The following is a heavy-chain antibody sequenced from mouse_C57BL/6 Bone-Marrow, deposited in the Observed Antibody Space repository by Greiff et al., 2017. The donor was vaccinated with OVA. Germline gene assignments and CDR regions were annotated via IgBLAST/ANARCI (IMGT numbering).Heavy chain of an antibody. V-gene: IGHV1-52*01. Sequence: QVQLQQPGAELVRPGSSVKLSCKASGYTFPSYWVHWVKPRPIQGLEWIGNIDPSDSETHYNQKFKDKATLTVDKSSSTAYMQLSSLTSEDSAVYYCARRYGSSYPFAYWGQGTLVTVSA. CDR2: IDPSDSET. CDR3: ARRYGSSYPFAY. CDR1: GYTFPSYW. D-gene: IGHD1-1*01. J-gene: IGHJ3*01.